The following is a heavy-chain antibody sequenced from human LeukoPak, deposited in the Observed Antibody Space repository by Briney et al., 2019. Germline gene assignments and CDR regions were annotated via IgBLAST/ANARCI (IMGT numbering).Heavy chain of an antibody. Sequence: SETLSLTCTVSGGSISSSNYYWGWIRQPPGKGLEWIGRIFYTGNTYDNPSLKSRVIMSVDTSKNQFSLKLSSVTAADTAMYYCARLGPYYDFWSGYLPIDYWGQGTLVTVSS. J-gene: IGHJ4*02. V-gene: IGHV4-39*01. D-gene: IGHD3-3*01. CDR3: ARLGPYYDFWSGYLPIDY. CDR1: GGSISSSNYY. CDR2: IFYTGNT.